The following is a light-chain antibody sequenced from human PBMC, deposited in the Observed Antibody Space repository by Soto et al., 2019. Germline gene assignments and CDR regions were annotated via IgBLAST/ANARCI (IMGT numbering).Light chain of an antibody. Sequence: DIQMTQSPSTLSSYVGDRVTITYRASQTINTWLAWYQQKPGKAPNLLIYDASTLKSGVPSRFSGGGSGTEFTLTISSLQPDDFATYYCQQYNTYSAFGQGTKVDIK. CDR1: QTINTW. J-gene: IGKJ1*01. V-gene: IGKV1-5*01. CDR3: QQYNTYSA. CDR2: DAS.